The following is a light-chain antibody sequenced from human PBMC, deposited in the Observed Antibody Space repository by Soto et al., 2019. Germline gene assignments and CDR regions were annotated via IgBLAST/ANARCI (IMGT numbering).Light chain of an antibody. J-gene: IGKJ1*01. CDR2: GAS. CDR1: QDVGSN. V-gene: IGKV3-15*01. CDR3: QQYNNWPPWT. Sequence: EIVMTQSPATLSVSPGESATLSCRASQDVGSNLAWYQQRPGQAPRLLIFGASTRATDISARFSGSGSGTEFTLTISSLQSEDFAVYYCQQYNNWPPWTFGQGTKVDIK.